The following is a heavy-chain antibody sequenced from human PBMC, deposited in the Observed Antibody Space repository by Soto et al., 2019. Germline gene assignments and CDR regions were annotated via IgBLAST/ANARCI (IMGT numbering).Heavy chain of an antibody. CDR1: GGSINTFY. CDR2: IFSSGST. J-gene: IGHJ4*02. D-gene: IGHD5-12*01. V-gene: IGHV4-4*07. Sequence: GTLSLTCTVSGGSINTFYWSWVRQPAGKGLEWIGRIFSSGSTSFNPSLESRVAMSVDTSKNHFSLNLSSVTAADMAVYYCAREGSYSAYNFAHGIQLWSFDFWGQGALVTVSS. CDR3: AREGSYSAYNFAHGIQLWSFDF.